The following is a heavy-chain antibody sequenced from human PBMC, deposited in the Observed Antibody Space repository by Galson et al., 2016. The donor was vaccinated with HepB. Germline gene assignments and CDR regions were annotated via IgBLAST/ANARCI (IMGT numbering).Heavy chain of an antibody. CDR3: VHRLGCSRGTCQHFDY. J-gene: IGHJ4*02. D-gene: IGHD2-15*01. V-gene: IGHV2-5*02. CDR1: GFPLSTKGEG. CDR2: IYWDDDN. Sequence: PALVKPTQTLTLTCTFSGFPLSTKGEGVGWIRQPPGKALEWLVLIYWDDDNRYSPSLRSRLTISKATSKNQVVLKMANMDPVDTATYFCVHRLGCSRGTCQHFDYWGQGILVTVSS.